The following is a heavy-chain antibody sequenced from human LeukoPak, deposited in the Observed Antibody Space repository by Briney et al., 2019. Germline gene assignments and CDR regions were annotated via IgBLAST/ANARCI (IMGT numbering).Heavy chain of an antibody. D-gene: IGHD5-18*01. CDR1: GFTFSSYA. CDR3: AKDLQLWSFDY. Sequence: PGGSLRLSCAASGFTFSSYALSWVRQAPGKGLEWVSTISGSGDSTYYADSVKGRFTISRDNSKNTLLLQMNSLRAEDTAVYYCAKDLQLWSFDYWGQGTLVTVSP. CDR2: ISGSGDST. J-gene: IGHJ4*02. V-gene: IGHV3-23*01.